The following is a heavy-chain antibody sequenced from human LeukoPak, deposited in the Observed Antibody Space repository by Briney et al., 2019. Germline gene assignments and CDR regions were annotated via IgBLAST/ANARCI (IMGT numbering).Heavy chain of an antibody. V-gene: IGHV5-51*01. D-gene: IGHD6-6*01. CDR1: GYNFPSRW. Sequence: GESLKISCQGSGYNFPSRWIGWVRQLPGKGLEWLGMFNPGDSDVRYSPSFQGQVTISADKSISTAYLQWNSLKASDTAMYYCASGGQLGLWFDPWGQGTLVTVSS. CDR3: ASGGQLGLWFDP. J-gene: IGHJ5*02. CDR2: FNPGDSDV.